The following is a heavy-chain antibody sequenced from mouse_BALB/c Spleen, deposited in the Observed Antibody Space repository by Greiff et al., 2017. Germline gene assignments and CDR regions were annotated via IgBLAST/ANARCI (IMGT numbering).Heavy chain of an antibody. Sequence: VQRVESGGGLVKPGGSLKLSCAASGFAFSSYDMSWVRQTPEKRLEWVAYISSGGGSTYYPDTVKGRFTISRDNAKNTLYLQMSSLKSEDTAMYYCARQEYDYDVGFAYWGQGTLVTVSA. D-gene: IGHD2-4*01. J-gene: IGHJ3*01. CDR2: ISSGGGST. CDR3: ARQEYDYDVGFAY. CDR1: GFAFSSYD. V-gene: IGHV5-12-1*01.